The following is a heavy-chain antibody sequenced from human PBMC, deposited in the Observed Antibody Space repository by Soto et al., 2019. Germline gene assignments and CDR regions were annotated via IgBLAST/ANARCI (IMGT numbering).Heavy chain of an antibody. J-gene: IGHJ4*02. CDR1: GFTFSSYV. Sequence: GGSLRLSCVASGFTFSSYVMSWFRQAPGKGLEWVSAIDGSSGSTYYADSVKGRFTISRDNSKNTLYLQMHSLRADDTAVYFCAKGSASARPYYFDFWGQGTLVTVS. CDR3: AKGSASARPYYFDF. CDR2: IDGSSGST. V-gene: IGHV3-23*01. D-gene: IGHD6-6*01.